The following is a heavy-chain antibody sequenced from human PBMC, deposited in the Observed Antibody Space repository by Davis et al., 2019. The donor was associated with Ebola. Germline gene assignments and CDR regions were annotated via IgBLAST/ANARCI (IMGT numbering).Heavy chain of an antibody. CDR1: GFNFGKSG. J-gene: IGHJ4*02. V-gene: IGHV3-7*01. CDR3: ATDNWGPAL. D-gene: IGHD7-27*01. Sequence: PGGSLRLSCEASGFNFGKSGMTWVRQALGKGLEWVANMKEDGSKINYVDSVKGRFTISRDNAKKSLYLDMSSVRVDDTAVYYCATDNWGPALWGQGTLVTVSS. CDR2: MKEDGSKI.